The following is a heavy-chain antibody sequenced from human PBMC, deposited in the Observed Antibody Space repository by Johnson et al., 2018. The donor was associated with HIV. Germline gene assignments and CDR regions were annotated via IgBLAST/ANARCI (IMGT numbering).Heavy chain of an antibody. CDR1: GFTFSSHW. Sequence: MQLVESGGGLVQPWGSLRLSCAASGFTFSSHWIHWVRQVPGKGLVWVSHLNGDGSNTNYANSVRGRFAISRDNAKNSLYLQMNSLRAEDTAVYYCARKQWLEIPSDAFDIWGQGTMVTVSS. CDR3: ARKQWLEIPSDAFDI. D-gene: IGHD6-19*01. V-gene: IGHV3-74*02. CDR2: LNGDGSNT. J-gene: IGHJ3*02.